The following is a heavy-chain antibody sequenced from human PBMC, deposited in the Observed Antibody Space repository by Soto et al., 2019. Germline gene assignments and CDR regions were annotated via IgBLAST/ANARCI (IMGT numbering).Heavy chain of an antibody. D-gene: IGHD4-17*01. CDR3: ARQNYGDYECLDY. V-gene: IGHV1-2*04. CDR2: INPNSGGT. CDR1: GYTFTGYY. Sequence: ASVKVSCKASGYTFTGYYMHWVRQAPGQGLEWMGWINPNSGGTNYAQKFQGWVTMTRDTSISTAYMELSRLRSDDTAVYYCARQNYGDYECLDYWGQGTLVTVSS. J-gene: IGHJ4*02.